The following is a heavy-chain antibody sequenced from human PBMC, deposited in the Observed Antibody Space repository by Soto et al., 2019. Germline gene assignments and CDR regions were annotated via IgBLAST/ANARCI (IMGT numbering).Heavy chain of an antibody. Sequence: GGSLRLSCAASGFTFSSYAMSWVRQAPGKGLEWVSAISGSGGSTNYADSGKGRFTISRENSKNTLYLQMNSLRAEDTAVYYCASNLKYCSSTSCNPYYYYYMDVWGKGTTVTVSS. D-gene: IGHD2-2*01. CDR3: ASNLKYCSSTSCNPYYYYYMDV. V-gene: IGHV3-23*01. CDR1: GFTFSSYA. J-gene: IGHJ6*03. CDR2: ISGSGGST.